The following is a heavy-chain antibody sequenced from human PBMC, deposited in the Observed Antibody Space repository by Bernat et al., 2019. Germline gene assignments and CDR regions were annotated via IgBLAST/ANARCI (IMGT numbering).Heavy chain of an antibody. D-gene: IGHD2-8*01. CDR3: VSFDDPDCTNGVCSDY. CDR1: GGTFSSYA. Sequence: QVQLVQSGAEVKKPGSSVKVSCKASGGTFSSYAISWVRQAPGQGLEWMGGIIPIFGTANYAQKFQGRVTITADESTSTAYMELSSLRSEDTAVYYCVSFDDPDCTNGVCSDYWGQGTLVTVSS. V-gene: IGHV1-69*01. CDR2: IIPIFGTA. J-gene: IGHJ4*02.